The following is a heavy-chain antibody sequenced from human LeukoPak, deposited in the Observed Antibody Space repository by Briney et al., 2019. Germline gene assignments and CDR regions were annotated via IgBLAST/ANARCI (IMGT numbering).Heavy chain of an antibody. V-gene: IGHV4-59*01. D-gene: IGHD1-26*01. CDR3: ARVGRAFDI. Sequence: SETLSLTCTVSGGSISSYYWSWIRQPPGKGLEWLGYIYYSGSTNYNPSLKSRVTISVDTSKNQFSLKLSSVTAADTAVYYCARVGRAFDIWGQGTMVTVSS. CDR1: GGSISSYY. J-gene: IGHJ3*02. CDR2: IYYSGST.